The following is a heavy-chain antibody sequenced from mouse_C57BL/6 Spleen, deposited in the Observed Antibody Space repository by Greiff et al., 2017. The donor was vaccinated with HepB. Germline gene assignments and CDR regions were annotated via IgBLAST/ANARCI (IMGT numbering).Heavy chain of an antibody. D-gene: IGHD1-1*01. CDR1: GYTFNSYW. Sequence: VQLQQPGAELVRPGTSVKLSCKASGYTFNSYWMHWVKQRPGQGLEWIGVIDPSDSYTNYNQKFKGKATLTVDTSSSTAYMQLSSLTSEDSAVYYCARTDTTVVRFDYWGQGTTLTVSS. J-gene: IGHJ2*01. CDR3: ARTDTTVVRFDY. CDR2: IDPSDSYT. V-gene: IGHV1-59*01.